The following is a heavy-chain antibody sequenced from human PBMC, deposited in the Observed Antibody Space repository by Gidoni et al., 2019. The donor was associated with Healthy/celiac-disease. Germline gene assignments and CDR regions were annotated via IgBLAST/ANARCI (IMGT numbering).Heavy chain of an antibody. Sequence: QVQLVQSGAEVKKPGSSVKVSCKASGGTFSSDAISWVRQAPGQGLEWMGRIIPILGIANYAQKFQGRVTITADKSTSTAYMELSSLRSEDTAVYYCARDIRRSSSWLLDYWGQGTLVTVSS. CDR1: GGTFSSDA. CDR2: IIPILGIA. J-gene: IGHJ4*02. D-gene: IGHD6-13*01. V-gene: IGHV1-69*04. CDR3: ARDIRRSSSWLLDY.